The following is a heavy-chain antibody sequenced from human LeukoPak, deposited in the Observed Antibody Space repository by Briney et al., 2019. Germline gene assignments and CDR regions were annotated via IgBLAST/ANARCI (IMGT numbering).Heavy chain of an antibody. D-gene: IGHD1-26*01. V-gene: IGHV3-21*01. CDR3: ARLGSGGTREDTFDI. Sequence: GGSLRLSCAASGFTFSSYSMNWFRKTPGKGLDWVSSIGSSSSHIYYADSVKGRFTISRDNAKNSLYLQMNSLRAEDTAVYYCARLGSGGTREDTFDIWGQGTMVTVSS. J-gene: IGHJ3*02. CDR2: IGSSSSHI. CDR1: GFTFSSYS.